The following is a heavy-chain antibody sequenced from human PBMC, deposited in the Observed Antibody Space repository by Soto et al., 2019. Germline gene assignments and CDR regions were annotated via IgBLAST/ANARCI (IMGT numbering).Heavy chain of an antibody. CDR3: ARFIGLLLLYQMPGGYYYYMCV. V-gene: IGHV7-4-1*02. CDR1: AYSFTTYG. Sequence: ASVKVSCKASAYSFTTYGMNWVPQAPGQRLEWMGWFNTYTGNPTYAQGFTGRFVFSTDTSASTAYLQISSLKAEDMAMYCCARFIGLLLLYQMPGGYYYYMCVRGTGTTGTRSS. J-gene: IGHJ6*03. CDR2: FNTYTGNP. D-gene: IGHD2-2*01.